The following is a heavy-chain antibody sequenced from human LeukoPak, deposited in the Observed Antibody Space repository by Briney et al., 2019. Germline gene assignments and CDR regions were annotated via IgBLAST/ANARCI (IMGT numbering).Heavy chain of an antibody. Sequence: GGSLRLSCAASGFTFSSYTMNWVRQAPGKGLEWLAYISGTLYTIYYADSVKGRFTISRDNAKNSLYLQMNSLRAEDTAVYYCAELGITMIGGVWGKGTTVTISS. D-gene: IGHD3-10*02. J-gene: IGHJ6*04. CDR3: AELGITMIGGV. CDR1: GFTFSSYT. V-gene: IGHV3-48*04. CDR2: ISGTLYTI.